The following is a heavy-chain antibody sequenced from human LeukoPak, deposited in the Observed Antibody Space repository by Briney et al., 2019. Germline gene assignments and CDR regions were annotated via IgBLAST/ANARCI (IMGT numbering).Heavy chain of an antibody. CDR3: ARLDYDILTGYPQYFDY. D-gene: IGHD3-9*01. J-gene: IGHJ4*02. CDR2: IYPGDSDT. V-gene: IGHV5-51*01. CDR1: GYSFTSYW. Sequence: GASLKISCKGSGYSFTSYWIGWVRQMPGKGLEWMGIIYPGDSDTRYSPSFQGQVTISADKSISTSYLQWSSLKASDTAMYYCARLDYDILTGYPQYFDYWGQGTLVTVSS.